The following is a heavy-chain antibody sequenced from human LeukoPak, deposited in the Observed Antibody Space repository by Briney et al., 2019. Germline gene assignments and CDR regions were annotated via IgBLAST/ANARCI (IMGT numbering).Heavy chain of an antibody. Sequence: KPSETLSLTCTVSGGSISGYYWSWIRQPPGKGLEWIGETNHSGSTNYNPSLKSRVTISVDTSKNQFSLKLSSVTAADTAVYYCAREAGASGFDLWGRGTLVTVSS. D-gene: IGHD6-13*01. V-gene: IGHV4-34*01. CDR2: TNHSGST. CDR3: AREAGASGFDL. CDR1: GGSISGYY. J-gene: IGHJ2*01.